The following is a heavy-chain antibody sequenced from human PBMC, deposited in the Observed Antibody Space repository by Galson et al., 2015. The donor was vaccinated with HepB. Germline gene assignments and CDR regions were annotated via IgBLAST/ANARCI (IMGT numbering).Heavy chain of an antibody. D-gene: IGHD1-1*01. CDR1: GCTFRRHS. J-gene: IGHJ6*03. CDR2: ISSSSSTI. V-gene: IGHV3-48*02. CDR3: ARYPPLKPTNAESPFDSYYYYMDV. Sequence: LRLSCSPSGCTFRRHSMHWVRQAPGKGLEWVSYISSSSSTIYYADSVKGRFTISRDNAKNSLYLQMNSLRDEDTAVYYCARYPPLKPTNAESPFDSYYYYMDVWGKGTTVTVSS.